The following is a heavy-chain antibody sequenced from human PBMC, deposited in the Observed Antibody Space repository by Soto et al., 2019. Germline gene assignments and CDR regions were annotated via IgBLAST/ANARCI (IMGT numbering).Heavy chain of an antibody. V-gene: IGHV3-30*18. D-gene: IGHD2-21*02. Sequence: QVQLVESGGGVVQPGRSLRLSCAASGFTFSSYGMHGVRQAPGKGLEWVAVISYDGSNKYYADSVKGRFTISRDNSKNTLSLQMNGLRAEDTAVYYCAKDFSIVVVTAIPDYWGQGTLVTVSS. CDR2: ISYDGSNK. CDR1: GFTFSSYG. J-gene: IGHJ4*02. CDR3: AKDFSIVVVTAIPDY.